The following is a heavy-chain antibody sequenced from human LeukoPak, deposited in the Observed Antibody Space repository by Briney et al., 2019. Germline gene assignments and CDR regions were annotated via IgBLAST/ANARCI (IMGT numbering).Heavy chain of an antibody. V-gene: IGHV4-39*07. CDR2: IYYSGST. Sequence: SETLSLTCTVSGGSISSSSYYWGWIRQPPGKGLEWIGSIYYSGSTYYNPSLKSRVTISVDTSKNQFSLKLSSVTAADTAVYYCARGGSSGWYENSNFDYWGQGTLVTVSS. CDR1: GGSISSSSYY. D-gene: IGHD6-19*01. CDR3: ARGGSSGWYENSNFDY. J-gene: IGHJ4*02.